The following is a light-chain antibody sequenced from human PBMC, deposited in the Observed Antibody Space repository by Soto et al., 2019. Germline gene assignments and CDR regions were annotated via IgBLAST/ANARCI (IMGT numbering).Light chain of an antibody. CDR2: AAS. J-gene: IGKJ1*01. Sequence: DIQMTQSPSSLSASVGDRVSITCRASQSIRSYLNWYQQKPGKAPKFLIYAASSLQSGVPSRFSGSGSWTDFNLTISSLQPEDFATYYCQQSYSTPRTFGQGTKVEIK. CDR3: QQSYSTPRT. CDR1: QSIRSY. V-gene: IGKV1-39*01.